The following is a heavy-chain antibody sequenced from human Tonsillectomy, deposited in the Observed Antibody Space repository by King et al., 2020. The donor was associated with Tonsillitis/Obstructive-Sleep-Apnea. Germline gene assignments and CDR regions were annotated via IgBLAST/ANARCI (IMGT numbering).Heavy chain of an antibody. CDR1: GGSISSYY. D-gene: IGHD3-3*01. Sequence: VQLQESGPGLVKPSETLSLTCTVSGGSISSYYWSWIRPPPGKGLAWIGYIYYSGSTNYNPSLKSRVTISVDTSKNQFSLKLSSVTAADTAVYYCARGIHPADYDFWSGYYWDVWGKGTTVTVSS. CDR3: ARGIHPADYDFWSGYYWDV. V-gene: IGHV4-59*01. J-gene: IGHJ6*04. CDR2: IYYSGST.